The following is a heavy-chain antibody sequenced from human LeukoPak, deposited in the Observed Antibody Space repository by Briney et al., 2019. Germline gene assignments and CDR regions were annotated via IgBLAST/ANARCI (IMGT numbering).Heavy chain of an antibody. D-gene: IGHD5/OR15-5a*01. CDR1: GYTFIGYY. CDR2: INPTSGGT. CDR3: ARLVGLSTTASY. V-gene: IGHV1-2*02. Sequence: ASVKVSCKASGYTFIGYYLHWVRQAPGQGLEWMGWINPTSGGTNYAQKFQDRVTMTRDTSINTAYMELSRLTSDDTAVYYCARLVGLSTTASYWGQGTQVIVSS. J-gene: IGHJ4*02.